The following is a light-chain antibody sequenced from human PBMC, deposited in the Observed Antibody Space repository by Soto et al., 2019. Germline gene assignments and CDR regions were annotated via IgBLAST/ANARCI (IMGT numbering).Light chain of an antibody. CDR2: GES. J-gene: IGKJ2*01. CDR1: QSVSSSY. CDR3: QQYGGSVLYT. V-gene: IGKV3-20*01. Sequence: EIVLTQSPGTMSFSPGQRATLSCRASQSVSSSYLAWYQQKPGQAPRLLIYGESRRATGIPDRFSGSGSGTDFTLTNSRLEPEDFAVHYCQQYGGSVLYTFGQGTKLEIK.